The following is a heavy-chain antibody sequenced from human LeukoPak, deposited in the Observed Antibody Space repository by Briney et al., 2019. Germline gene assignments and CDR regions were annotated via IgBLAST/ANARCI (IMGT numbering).Heavy chain of an antibody. CDR2: IKSKGDGETT. Sequence: GGSLRLSCEASGFTFTNAWMNWVRQAPGKGLAWVGRIKSKGDGETTDYAAPVKGRFTMSRDDSKATLYLQMNYLEAEDTAVYYCTTDVGLTMIRGVIVSWGQGALVTVSS. CDR1: GFTFTNAW. D-gene: IGHD3-10*01. V-gene: IGHV3-15*01. CDR3: TTDVGLTMIRGVIVS. J-gene: IGHJ4*02.